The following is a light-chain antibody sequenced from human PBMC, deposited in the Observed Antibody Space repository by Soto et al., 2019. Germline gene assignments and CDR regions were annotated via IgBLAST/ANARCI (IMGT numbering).Light chain of an antibody. CDR3: ASWDDRLSGYV. Sequence: QSVLTQPPSASGNPGQRLTISCSGSTSNILRNYVYWYRQLPGTAPRLLISMNDQRPSGAPDRFSGSKSGTSASLAISGLRSEDEADFYCASWDDRLSGYVFGTGTKLTVL. V-gene: IGLV1-47*01. J-gene: IGLJ1*01. CDR2: MND. CDR1: TSNILRNY.